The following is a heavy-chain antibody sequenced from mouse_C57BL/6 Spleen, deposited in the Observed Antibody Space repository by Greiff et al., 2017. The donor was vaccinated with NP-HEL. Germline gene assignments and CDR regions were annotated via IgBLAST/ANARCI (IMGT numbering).Heavy chain of an antibody. D-gene: IGHD2-5*01. J-gene: IGHJ3*01. V-gene: IGHV1-55*01. CDR1: GYTFTSYW. Sequence: QVQLQQPGAELVKPGASVKMSCKASGYTFTSYWITWVKQRPGQGLEWIGDIYPGSGSTNYNEKFKSKATLTVDTSSSTAYMQLSSLTAEDSAVYYCARSDSNWRCAYWGQGTLVTVSA. CDR3: ARSDSNWRCAY. CDR2: IYPGSGST.